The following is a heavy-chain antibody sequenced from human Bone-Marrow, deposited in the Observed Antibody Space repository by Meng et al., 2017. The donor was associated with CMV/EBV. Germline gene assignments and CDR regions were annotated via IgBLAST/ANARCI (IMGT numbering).Heavy chain of an antibody. J-gene: IGHJ6*02. D-gene: IGHD2-2*01. CDR2: IIPIFDIA. V-gene: IGHV1-69*04. Sequence: SVKVSCKASGYTFSDSYMHWVRQAPGQGLEWMGKIIPIFDIANYAQKFQGRVAITADKSTSTVQMELSSLRSDDTAVYYCARDYCSGSSCHPYYYFGMDVWGQGTTVTVSS. CDR3: ARDYCSGSSCHPYYYFGMDV. CDR1: GYTFSDSY.